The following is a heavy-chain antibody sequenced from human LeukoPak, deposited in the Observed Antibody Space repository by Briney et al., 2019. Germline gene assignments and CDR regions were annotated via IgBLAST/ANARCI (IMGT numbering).Heavy chain of an antibody. CDR3: AREGSYSSSLYFDY. D-gene: IGHD6-6*01. V-gene: IGHV4-31*03. J-gene: IGHJ4*02. CDR2: IYYSGST. Sequence: SETLSLTYTVSGGSISSGGYYWSWIRQHPGKGLEWIGYIYYSGSTYYNPSLKSRVTISVDTSKNQFSLKLSSVTAADTAVYYCAREGSYSSSLYFDYWGQGTLVTVSS. CDR1: GGSISSGGYY.